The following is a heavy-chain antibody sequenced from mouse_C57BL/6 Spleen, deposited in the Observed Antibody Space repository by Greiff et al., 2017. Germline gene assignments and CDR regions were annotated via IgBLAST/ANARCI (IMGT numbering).Heavy chain of an antibody. Sequence: QVQLQQSGAELVRPGASVTLSCKASGYTFTDYEMHWVKQTPVHGLEWIGAIDPETGGTAYNQKFKGKAILTADKSSSTAYMELRSLTSEDSAVYYCKGHDTCRYAMDYWGQGTSVTVAS. CDR3: KGHDTCRYAMDY. CDR2: IDPETGGT. J-gene: IGHJ4*01. V-gene: IGHV1-15*01. CDR1: GYTFTDYE.